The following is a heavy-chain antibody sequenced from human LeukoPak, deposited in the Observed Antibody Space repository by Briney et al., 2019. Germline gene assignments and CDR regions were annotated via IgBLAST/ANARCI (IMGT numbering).Heavy chain of an antibody. Sequence: SETLSLTCAVYGGSFSGYYWSWIGQPPGKGRGGIGEINHSGSTNYNPSPKSRVTISVDTSKNQFSLKLSSVTAADTAVYYCARGSFKNRGAFDIWGQGTMVTVSS. V-gene: IGHV4-34*01. CDR3: ARGSFKNRGAFDI. D-gene: IGHD1-14*01. CDR2: INHSGST. J-gene: IGHJ3*02. CDR1: GGSFSGYY.